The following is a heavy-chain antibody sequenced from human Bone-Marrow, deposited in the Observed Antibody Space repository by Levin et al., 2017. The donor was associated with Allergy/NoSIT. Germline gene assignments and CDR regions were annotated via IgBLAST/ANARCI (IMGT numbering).Heavy chain of an antibody. CDR2: ISAYNGDT. CDR1: GFTFDSYG. V-gene: IGHV1-18*01. D-gene: IGHD3-10*01. J-gene: IGHJ4*02. Sequence: ASVKVSCKTSGFTFDSYGFSWVRQAPGQGLEWMGWISAYNGDTDHLQKFQDRLSMTTDVSTNTVYMELRSLRSDDTAVYYCARGNYYGSGRGDYWGQGTLVTVSS. CDR3: ARGNYYGSGRGDY.